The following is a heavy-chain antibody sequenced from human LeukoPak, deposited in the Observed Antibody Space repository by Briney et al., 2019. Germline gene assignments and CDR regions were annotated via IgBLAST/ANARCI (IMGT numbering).Heavy chain of an antibody. V-gene: IGHV3-23*01. CDR1: GFISSSYA. CDR2: ISGSGTST. J-gene: IGHJ4*02. CDR3: TQKTAYDILTGYSHFDC. D-gene: IGHD3-9*01. Sequence: AGGSLRLSCAASGFISSSYAMNWVRQAPGRGPYGVSVISGSGTSTYHADSVKGRFTVSRDNSKNTLYLQMDSLRAEDTAVFFFTQKTAYDILTGYSHFDCWGQGTLVTVSS.